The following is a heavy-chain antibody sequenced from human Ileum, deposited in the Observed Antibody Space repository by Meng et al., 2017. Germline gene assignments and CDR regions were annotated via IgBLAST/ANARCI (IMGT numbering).Heavy chain of an antibody. D-gene: IGHD2-2*01. Sequence: QVHLVQSGPAVREPAASVKVSCQASGYSFTNYGNNWVRQAPGKGLEWMGWTSTYNSNRNYAQSLQGRVTMTTDTSTTTAYMELRSLTFYDTAVYYCARGRHCSSTTCYLSDSWGQGTLVTVSS. CDR2: TSTYNSNR. V-gene: IGHV1-18*04. CDR3: ARGRHCSSTTCYLSDS. J-gene: IGHJ4*02. CDR1: GYSFTNYG.